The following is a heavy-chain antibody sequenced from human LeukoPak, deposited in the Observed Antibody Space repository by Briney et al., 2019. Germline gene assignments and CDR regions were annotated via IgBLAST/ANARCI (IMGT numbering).Heavy chain of an antibody. J-gene: IGHJ4*02. D-gene: IGHD2-2*01. V-gene: IGHV3-48*03. CDR2: IGTTGTNI. Sequence: GGSLRLSCAASGFTFNNYEMNWVRQTPGKGLEWISYIGTTGTNIYYTDSVKGRFTISRDTAKNSLSLQMNSLRADDTAVYYCARDFKGYADYWGQGTLVTVSS. CDR1: GFTFNNYE. CDR3: ARDFKGYADY.